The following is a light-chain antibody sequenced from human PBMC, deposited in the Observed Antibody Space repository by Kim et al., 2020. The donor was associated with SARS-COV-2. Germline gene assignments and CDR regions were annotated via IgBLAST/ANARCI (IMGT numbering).Light chain of an antibody. CDR3: CSKV. V-gene: IGLV2-11*01. CDR1: NSDVGDYNH. J-gene: IGLJ2*01. CDR2: AVT. Sequence: NSDVGDYNHVSWYQQHPGKAPKLMIYAVTQRPSGVPDRFSGTKSGNTAPLIISGLQAEDEADYYCCSKVFGGGTQLTVL.